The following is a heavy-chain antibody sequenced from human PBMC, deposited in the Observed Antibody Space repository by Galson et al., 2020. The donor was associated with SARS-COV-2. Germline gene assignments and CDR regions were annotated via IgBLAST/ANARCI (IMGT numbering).Heavy chain of an antibody. CDR2: ISGSGSNI. V-gene: IGHV3-21*01. D-gene: IGHD1-26*01. CDR3: ARVSTKVGAIFGFAFDI. Sequence: GGSLRLSCAASGFTFSSYSMNWVRQAPGKGLEWVSSISGSGSNIYYADSVKGRFTISRDNAKNSLYLQMNSLRAEDTALYYCARVSTKVGAIFGFAFDIWGQGTMVTVA. J-gene: IGHJ3*02. CDR1: GFTFSSYS.